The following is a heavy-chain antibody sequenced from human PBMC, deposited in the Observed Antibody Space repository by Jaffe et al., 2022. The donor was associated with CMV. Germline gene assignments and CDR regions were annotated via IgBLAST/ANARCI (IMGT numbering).Heavy chain of an antibody. V-gene: IGHV4-59*08. J-gene: IGHJ4*02. CDR1: GGSISSYY. D-gene: IGHD6-19*01. Sequence: QVQLQESGPGLVKPSETLSLTCTVSGGSISSYYWNWIRQPPGKGLEWIAYIHYSGSTNHNPSLKSRVTMSVDTSKNQFSLKLSSVTAADTAVYYCARRETSGWYYFDYWGQGTLVTVSS. CDR2: IHYSGST. CDR3: ARRETSGWYYFDY.